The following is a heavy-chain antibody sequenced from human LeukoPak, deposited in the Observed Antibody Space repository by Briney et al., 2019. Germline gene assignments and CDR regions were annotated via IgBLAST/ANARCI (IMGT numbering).Heavy chain of an antibody. CDR3: ARHPKGGYSGYESDY. V-gene: IGHV5-51*01. D-gene: IGHD5-12*01. CDR2: IHPADSAA. CDR1: GYSFTSYW. Sequence: GESLKISCKGSGYSFTSYWIGWVRQMPGKGLEWMGIIHPADSAAKYSPSFQGQVTISVDKSISTAYLQWSRLKASDTAMYYCARHPKGGYSGYESDYWGQGTLVTVSS. J-gene: IGHJ4*02.